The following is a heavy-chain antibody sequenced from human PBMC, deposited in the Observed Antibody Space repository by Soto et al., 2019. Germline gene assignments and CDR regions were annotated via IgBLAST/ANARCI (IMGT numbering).Heavy chain of an antibody. CDR3: AREILTYYYGSGPIDY. CDR1: GFTFSSYA. J-gene: IGHJ4*02. V-gene: IGHV3-30-3*01. CDR2: ISYDGSNK. D-gene: IGHD3-10*01. Sequence: QVQLVESGGGVFQPGRSLRLSCAASGFTFSSYAMHWVRQAPGKGLAWVAVISYDGSNKYYADSVKGRFTISRDNSKNTLYLQMNSLRAEDTAVYYCAREILTYYYGSGPIDYGGQGTLVTVSS.